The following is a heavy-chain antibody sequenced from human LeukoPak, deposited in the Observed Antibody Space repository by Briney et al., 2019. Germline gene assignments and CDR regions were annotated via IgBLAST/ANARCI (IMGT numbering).Heavy chain of an antibody. CDR2: ISWNSGSI. CDR1: GFTFDDYG. CDR3: AKASYDSSGYYSVEAYFDY. J-gene: IGHJ4*02. V-gene: IGHV3-9*01. Sequence: GGSLRLSCAASGFTFDDYGMTWVRQAPGKGLEWVSGISWNSGSIGYADSVKGRFTISRDNAKNSLYLQMNSLRAEDTALYYCAKASYDSSGYYSVEAYFDYWGQGTLVTVSS. D-gene: IGHD3-22*01.